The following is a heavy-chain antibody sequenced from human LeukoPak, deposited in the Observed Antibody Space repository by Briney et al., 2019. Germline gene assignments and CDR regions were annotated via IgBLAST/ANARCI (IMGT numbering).Heavy chain of an antibody. CDR2: ISGSGGST. J-gene: IGHJ4*02. CDR1: GFTFSSSL. V-gene: IGHV3-23*01. CDR3: AKAPPGYSYGYYFDY. Sequence: GGSLRLSCAASGFTFSSSLMSWVRQAPGKGLEWVSAISGSGGSTYYADSVKGRFTISRDNSKNTLYLQMNSLRAEDTAVYYCAKAPPGYSYGYYFDYWGQGTLVTVSS. D-gene: IGHD5-18*01.